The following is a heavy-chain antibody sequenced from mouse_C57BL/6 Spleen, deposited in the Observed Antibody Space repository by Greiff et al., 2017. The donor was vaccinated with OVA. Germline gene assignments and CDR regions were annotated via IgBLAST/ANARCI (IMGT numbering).Heavy chain of an antibody. V-gene: IGHV1-31*01. CDR1: GYSFTGYY. J-gene: IGHJ1*03. Sequence: EVQRVESGPELVKPGASVKISCKASGYSFTGYYMYWVKQSHGNILDWIGYIYPYNGVSSYNQKFKGKATLTVNKSSSTAYMELRSLTSEDSAVYYCARDDYDGYWDIDVWGTGTTVTVSS. CDR3: ARDDYDGYWDIDV. D-gene: IGHD2-4*01. CDR2: IYPYNGVS.